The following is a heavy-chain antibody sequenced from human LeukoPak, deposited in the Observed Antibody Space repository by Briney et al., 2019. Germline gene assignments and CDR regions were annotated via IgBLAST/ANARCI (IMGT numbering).Heavy chain of an antibody. CDR3: ARDSYGSFFFDY. J-gene: IGHJ4*02. V-gene: IGHV3-30*04. D-gene: IGHD3-10*01. Sequence: PGGSLRLSCAASGFTFSVYSMHGVRQAPGKGLEWVAGISYDGGNTYYADSLKGRLTISRDNSKNTLYLQMDSLRHEDTAVYYCARDSYGSFFFDYWGQGTLVTVSS. CDR2: ISYDGGNT. CDR1: GFTFSVYS.